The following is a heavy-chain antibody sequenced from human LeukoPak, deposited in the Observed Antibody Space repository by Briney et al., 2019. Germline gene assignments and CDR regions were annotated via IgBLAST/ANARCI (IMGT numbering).Heavy chain of an antibody. Sequence: SEILSLTCAVYGGSFSGYYWSWIRQPPGKGLEWIGEINHSGSTNYNPSLKSRVTISVDTSKNQFSLKLSSVTAADTAVYYCARDGVWYCSSTSCRTYYYYGMDVWGQGTTVTVSS. CDR3: ARDGVWYCSSTSCRTYYYYGMDV. V-gene: IGHV4-34*01. CDR2: INHSGST. J-gene: IGHJ6*02. CDR1: GGSFSGYY. D-gene: IGHD2-2*01.